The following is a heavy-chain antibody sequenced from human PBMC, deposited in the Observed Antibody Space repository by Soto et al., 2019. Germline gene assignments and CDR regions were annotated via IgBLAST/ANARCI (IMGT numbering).Heavy chain of an antibody. D-gene: IGHD1-20*01. J-gene: IGHJ6*02. CDR1: GGTFSSYA. CDR2: IIPIFGTA. CDR3: ASRITGSTNYYYGMDV. V-gene: IGHV1-69*12. Sequence: QVQLVQSGAEVKKPGSSVKVSCKASGGTFSSYAINWVRQAPGQGLEWMGGIIPIFGTADYAQKFQGRVTITADESTSTAYMELGSLRSEDTAVYYCASRITGSTNYYYGMDVWGQWTTVTVSS.